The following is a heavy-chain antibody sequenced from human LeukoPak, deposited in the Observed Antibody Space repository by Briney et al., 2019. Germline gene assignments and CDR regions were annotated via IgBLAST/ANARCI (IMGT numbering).Heavy chain of an antibody. CDR3: AKVDYYGSGSYPATFDP. CDR2: IYSGGST. D-gene: IGHD3-10*01. Sequence: GGSLRLSCAASGFTVSSNYMSWVRQAPGKGLEWVSVIYSGGSTYYADSVKGRFTISRDNSKNTLYLQMNSLRAEDTAVYYCAKVDYYGSGSYPATFDPWGRGTLVTVSS. V-gene: IGHV3-53*01. J-gene: IGHJ5*02. CDR1: GFTVSSNY.